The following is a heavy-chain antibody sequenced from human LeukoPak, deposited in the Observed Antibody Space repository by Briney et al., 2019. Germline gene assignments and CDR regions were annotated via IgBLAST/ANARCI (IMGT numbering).Heavy chain of an antibody. CDR3: ARGRDYGIDY. Sequence: SETLSLTCSVSGASISSGGLYWSWIRQSPGKGLEWLGYIYHTGSTYYNPSLEGRLTISLDRSKSQFSLRLRSVTAADTAVYYCARGRDYGIDYWGQGTLVTVSS. D-gene: IGHD4-17*01. J-gene: IGHJ4*02. CDR1: GASISSGGLY. CDR2: IYHTGST. V-gene: IGHV4-30-2*06.